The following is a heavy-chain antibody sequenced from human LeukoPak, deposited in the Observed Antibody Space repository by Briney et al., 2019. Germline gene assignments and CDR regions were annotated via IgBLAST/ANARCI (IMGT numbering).Heavy chain of an antibody. CDR1: GFTFSSYS. CDR3: AKVVTILRGVPDY. CDR2: ISDTGGTT. V-gene: IGHV3-23*01. D-gene: IGHD3-10*01. J-gene: IGHJ4*02. Sequence: GGSLRLSCAASGFTFSSYSMNWVRQAPGKGLEWVSGISDTGGTTYYADSVKGRFTISRDNSKNTLSLQMNSLRADDTAIYYCAKVVTILRGVPDYWGQGTLVTVSS.